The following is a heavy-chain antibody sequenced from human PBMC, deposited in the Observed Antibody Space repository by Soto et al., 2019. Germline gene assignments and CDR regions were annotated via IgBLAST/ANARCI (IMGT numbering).Heavy chain of an antibody. CDR1: GGTFSSYT. D-gene: IGHD5-18*01. V-gene: IGHV1-69*02. Sequence: QVQLVQSGAEVKKPGSSVKVSCKASGGTFSSYTISWVRQAPGQGLEWMGRIIPILGIANYAQKFQGRVTITADKSTSTAYMELSSLRSEDTAVYYCARANVGTAMEELYYFDYWGQGTLVTVSS. CDR3: ARANVGTAMEELYYFDY. J-gene: IGHJ4*02. CDR2: IIPILGIA.